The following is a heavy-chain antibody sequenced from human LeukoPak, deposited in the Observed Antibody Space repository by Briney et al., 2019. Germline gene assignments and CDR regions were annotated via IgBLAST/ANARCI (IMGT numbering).Heavy chain of an antibody. CDR2: IYSGTI. J-gene: IGHJ6*03. D-gene: IGHD1-20*01. Sequence: PGGSLRLSCAASGFTVSSNSMSWVRQAPGKGLEWVSFIYSGTIHYSDSVKGRFTISRDNSKNTLYLQMNSLRAEDTAVYYCARARGITLYYYYMDVWGKGTTVTISS. CDR3: ARARGITLYYYYMDV. V-gene: IGHV3-53*01. CDR1: GFTVSSNS.